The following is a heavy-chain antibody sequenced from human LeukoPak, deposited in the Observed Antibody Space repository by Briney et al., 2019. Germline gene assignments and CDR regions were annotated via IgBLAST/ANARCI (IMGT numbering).Heavy chain of an antibody. CDR3: ARERTRNWFDP. J-gene: IGHJ5*02. CDR1: GFTFSSYE. V-gene: IGHV3-48*03. Sequence: GGSLRLSCAASGFTFSSYEMNWVRQAPGKGLEWVSYISSSGSTIYYADSVKGRFTISRDNAKNSLYLQMNSLRAEDTAVYYCARERTRNWFDPWGQGTLVTVSS. CDR2: ISSSGSTI. D-gene: IGHD1-14*01.